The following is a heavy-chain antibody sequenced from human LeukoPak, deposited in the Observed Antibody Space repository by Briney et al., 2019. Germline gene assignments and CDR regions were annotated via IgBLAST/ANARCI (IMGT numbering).Heavy chain of an antibody. D-gene: IGHD3-22*01. V-gene: IGHV1-18*01. CDR3: AREPDRHYYDSSGKSMDV. Sequence: ASVKVSCKASGYTFTSYGTSWVRQAPGQGLEWMGWISAYNGNTNYAQKLQGRVTMTTDTSTSTAYMELRSLRSDDTAVYYCAREPDRHYYDSSGKSMDVWGQGTTVTVSS. CDR1: GYTFTSYG. CDR2: ISAYNGNT. J-gene: IGHJ6*02.